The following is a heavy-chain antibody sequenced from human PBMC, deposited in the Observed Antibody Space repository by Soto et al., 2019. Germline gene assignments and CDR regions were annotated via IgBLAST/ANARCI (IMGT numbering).Heavy chain of an antibody. Sequence: GGSLRLSCAASGFSFSRYAMSWVRQAPGKGLEWVSAISGSGDSTYYAASVKGRFTISREHSKNTKHLQMSNLSAEASVVYYCAKEKVAARRCFDPWGYGTLVTVSS. V-gene: IGHV3-23*01. J-gene: IGHJ5*02. CDR2: ISGSGDST. CDR1: GFSFSRYA. CDR3: AKEKVAARRCFDP. D-gene: IGHD6-6*01.